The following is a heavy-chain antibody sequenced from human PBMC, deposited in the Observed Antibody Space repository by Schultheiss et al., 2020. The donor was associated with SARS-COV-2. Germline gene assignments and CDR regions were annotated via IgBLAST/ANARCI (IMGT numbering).Heavy chain of an antibody. J-gene: IGHJ4*02. V-gene: IGHV3-11*04. D-gene: IGHD6-13*01. CDR1: GFTFSDYY. CDR2: ISSSGSTI. CDR3: ARSDRFSSSSDY. Sequence: GGSLRLSCAASGFTFSDYYMSWIRQAPGKGLEWVSYISSSGSTIYYVDSVKGRFTISRDNAKNSLYLQMNSLRAGDTAVYYCARSDRFSSSSDYWGQGTLVTVSS.